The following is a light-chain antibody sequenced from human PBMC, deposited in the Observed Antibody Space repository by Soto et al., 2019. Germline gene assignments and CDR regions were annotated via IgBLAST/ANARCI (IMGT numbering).Light chain of an antibody. V-gene: IGKV3D-15*01. CDR1: QSVGSS. J-gene: IGKJ4*01. CDR3: QQYDDLLIT. CDR2: DAS. Sequence: QSPATVSVTQEERVTLACMASQSVGSSLAWYQQKPGQAPRVLICDASTRATVIPPRFSGSGSGTEFTLTISSLQSEDFAIYYCQQYDDLLITFGG.